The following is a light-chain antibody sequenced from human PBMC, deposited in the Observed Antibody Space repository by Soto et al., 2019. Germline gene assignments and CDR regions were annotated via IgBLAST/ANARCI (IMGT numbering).Light chain of an antibody. CDR3: CSYAGSSTFV. CDR1: SSDVGSYNL. V-gene: IGLV2-23*01. Sequence: QPALIQPPSVSGSPGQSITISCTGTSSDVGSYNLVSWYQQHPGKAPKLMIYEGSKRPSGVSNRFSGSKSGNTASLTISGLQAEDEADYYCCSYAGSSTFVFGTGTKVTVL. CDR2: EGS. J-gene: IGLJ1*01.